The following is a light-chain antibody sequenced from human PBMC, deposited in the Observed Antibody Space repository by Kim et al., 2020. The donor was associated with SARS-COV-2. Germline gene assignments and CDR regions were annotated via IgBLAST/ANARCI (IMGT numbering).Light chain of an antibody. CDR1: SSNIGSNT. V-gene: IGLV1-44*01. CDR2: IND. J-gene: IGLJ2*01. Sequence: QSVLTQPPSASGTPGQRVTISCSGSSSNIGSNTVNWYQQLPGTAPKLLIYINDQRPSGVPARFSGSKSGTSASLAISGLQSKDEADYFCAAWDDSLYGLVVFGGGTQLTVL. CDR3: AAWDDSLYGLVV.